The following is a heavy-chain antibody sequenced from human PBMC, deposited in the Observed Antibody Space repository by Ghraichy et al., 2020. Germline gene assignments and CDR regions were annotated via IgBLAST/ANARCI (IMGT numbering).Heavy chain of an antibody. CDR1: GGSITSNN. J-gene: IGHJ4*02. CDR3: ARRRSSGDYDY. CDR2: IYYTGST. V-gene: IGHV4-59*08. Sequence: SETLSLTCTVSGGSITSNNWNWIRQPPGQGLEWIGDIYYTGSTNYNPSLKSRVTISVDTSKNQFSLKLTSMTAADTAVYYCARRRSSGDYDYWGQGTLVTVSS. D-gene: IGHD4-17*01.